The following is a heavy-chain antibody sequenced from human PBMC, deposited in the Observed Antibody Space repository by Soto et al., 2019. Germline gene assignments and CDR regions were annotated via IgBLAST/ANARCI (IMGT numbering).Heavy chain of an antibody. CDR1: GGSISSYY. CDR3: ARTYYDFWSAPGDWFDP. D-gene: IGHD3-3*01. Sequence: SETLSLTCTVSGGSISSYYWSWIRQPPGKGLEWIGYIYYSGSTNYNPSLKSRVTISVDTSKNQFSLKLSSVTAADTAVYYCARTYYDFWSAPGDWFDPWGQGTLVTVSS. CDR2: IYYSGST. J-gene: IGHJ5*02. V-gene: IGHV4-59*08.